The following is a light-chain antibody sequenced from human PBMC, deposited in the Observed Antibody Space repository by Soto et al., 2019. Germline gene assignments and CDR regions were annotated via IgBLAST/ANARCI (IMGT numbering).Light chain of an antibody. CDR2: GAS. Sequence: EIVMTQSPATLSVSPGERATLSCRASQSVNSNLVWYQQKPGQAPRLLIYGASTRATGVPARFSGSGSGTEFILTVSSLQSEDFAVYFCQQNNNWPTFGQGTKVEIK. J-gene: IGKJ1*01. CDR3: QQNNNWPT. V-gene: IGKV3-15*01. CDR1: QSVNSN.